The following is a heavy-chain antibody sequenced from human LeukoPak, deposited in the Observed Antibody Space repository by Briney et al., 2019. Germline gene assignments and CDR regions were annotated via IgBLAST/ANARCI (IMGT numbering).Heavy chain of an antibody. J-gene: IGHJ5*02. D-gene: IGHD3-10*01. CDR1: GYSFSSYE. Sequence: GASVKVSFKASGYSFSSYEINWVRQPAGQGLEWMGWVNPNSGNTAYAQKFQGRITMTRDASIRTAYMELNSLRSEDTAVYYCVRLFVQEPSGWFDPWGQGTLVTVS. CDR2: VNPNSGNT. CDR3: VRLFVQEPSGWFDP. V-gene: IGHV1-8*01.